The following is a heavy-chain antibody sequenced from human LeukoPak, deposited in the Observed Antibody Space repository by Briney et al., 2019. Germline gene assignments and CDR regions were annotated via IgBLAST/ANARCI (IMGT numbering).Heavy chain of an antibody. D-gene: IGHD5/OR15-5a*01. CDR2: SSSDEAYK. J-gene: IGHJ4*02. Sequence: GGSLRLSCAASGFPFTVYPTHWVRQAPGKGLEWVSVSSSDEAYKFYADSVRGRFTISRDNSKNRLYLQMSDLRAEDTAVYLCARSVSGVWLFDYWGRGTLVTVSS. V-gene: IGHV3-30-3*01. CDR1: GFPFTVYP. CDR3: ARSVSGVWLFDY.